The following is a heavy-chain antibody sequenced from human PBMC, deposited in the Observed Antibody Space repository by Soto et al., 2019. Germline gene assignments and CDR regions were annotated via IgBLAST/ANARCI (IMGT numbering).Heavy chain of an antibody. D-gene: IGHD3-10*01. V-gene: IGHV3-13*01. CDR1: GFTFSSYD. CDR3: ARDSGGSTYYYMDV. J-gene: IGHJ6*03. CDR2: IGTAGDT. Sequence: EVQLVESGGGLVQPGGSLRLSCAASGFTFSSYDMHWVRQATGKGLEWVSAIGTAGDTYYPGSVKGRFTITRENAKNSLYLQMNSLRAGDTAVYYCARDSGGSTYYYMDVWGKGTTVTVSS.